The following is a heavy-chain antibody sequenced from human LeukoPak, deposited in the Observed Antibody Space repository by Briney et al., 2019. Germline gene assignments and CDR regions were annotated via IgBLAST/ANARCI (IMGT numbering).Heavy chain of an antibody. V-gene: IGHV3-23*01. CDR2: ISGSGGST. D-gene: IGHD4-17*01. J-gene: IGHJ4*02. CDR1: GLTFRSYA. CDR3: AKCGIFTVTTWYDY. Sequence: GGSLRLSCAASGLTFRSYAMNWVRQAPGKGLEWVSAISGSGGSTYYADSVKGRFTISRDNSKNTLYLQMNSLRADDTAVYYCAKCGIFTVTTWYDYWGQGTLVTVSS.